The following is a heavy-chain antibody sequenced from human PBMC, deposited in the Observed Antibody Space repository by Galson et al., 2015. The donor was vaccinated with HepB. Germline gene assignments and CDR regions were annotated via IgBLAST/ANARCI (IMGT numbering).Heavy chain of an antibody. J-gene: IGHJ3*01. D-gene: IGHD2-15*01. CDR2: NSTNGAPI. V-gene: IGHV3-48*04. Sequence: LRLPCAASGVTLSSSTLNRVRQAPGKELPWNSYNSTNGAPIHYADSVKGRFTIARDNARNSIFLQMNSLRVEDTAVYYWATTLFGSGAYWNFDLWGQGTLVTVSS. CDR1: GVTLSSST. CDR3: ATTLFGSGAYWNFDL.